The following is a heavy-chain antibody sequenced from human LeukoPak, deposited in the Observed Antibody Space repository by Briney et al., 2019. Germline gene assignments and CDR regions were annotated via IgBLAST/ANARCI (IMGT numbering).Heavy chain of an antibody. CDR2: IYTSGST. CDR3: ARSRAEKELELQAYYFGY. CDR1: GGSISSYY. V-gene: IGHV4-4*07. Sequence: TSETLSLTCTVSGGSISSYYWSWIRQPAGKGLEWIGRIYTSGSTNYNPSLKSRVTMSVDTSKNQFSLKLSSVTAADTAVYYCARSRAEKELELQAYYFGYWGQGTLVTVSS. D-gene: IGHD1-7*01. J-gene: IGHJ4*02.